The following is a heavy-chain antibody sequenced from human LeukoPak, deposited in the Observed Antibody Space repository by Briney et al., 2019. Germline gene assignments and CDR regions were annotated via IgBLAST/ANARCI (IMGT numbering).Heavy chain of an antibody. J-gene: IGHJ4*02. V-gene: IGHV4-39*07. CDR1: GGSISSSSYY. Sequence: SETLSLTCTVSGGSISSSSYYWGWIRQPPGKGLEWIGSIYYSGSTYYNPSLKSRVTISVDTSKNQFSLKLSSVTAADTAVYYCARGVEGSDYFDYWGQGTLVTVSS. CDR2: IYYSGST. D-gene: IGHD2-21*01. CDR3: ARGVEGSDYFDY.